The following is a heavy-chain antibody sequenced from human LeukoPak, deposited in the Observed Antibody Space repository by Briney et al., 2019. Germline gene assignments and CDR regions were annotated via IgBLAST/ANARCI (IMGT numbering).Heavy chain of an antibody. CDR1: GGSISGGSYY. D-gene: IGHD3-22*01. Sequence: SETLSLTCAVSGGSISGGSYYWSWIRQPAGKGLGWIGRIYASGSTNYNPSLKSRVTISVDTSKIQFSLKLSSVTAADTAVYYCAREKADYYDSRSGYRGFEPWGEGTLVTVSS. CDR2: IYASGST. J-gene: IGHJ5*02. V-gene: IGHV4-61*02. CDR3: AREKADYYDSRSGYRGFEP.